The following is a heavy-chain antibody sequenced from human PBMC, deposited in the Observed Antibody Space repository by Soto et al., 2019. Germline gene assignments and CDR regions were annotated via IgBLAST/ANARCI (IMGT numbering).Heavy chain of an antibody. CDR2: INHSGST. CDR1: GGSFSGYY. Sequence: SETLCLTCAVYGGSFSGYYWSWIRQPPGKGLEWIGEINHSGSTNYNPSLKSRVTISVDTSKNQFSLKLSSVTAADTAVYYCARPLGSYGPGFDYWGQGTLVTVSS. J-gene: IGHJ4*02. V-gene: IGHV4-34*01. CDR3: ARPLGSYGPGFDY. D-gene: IGHD1-26*01.